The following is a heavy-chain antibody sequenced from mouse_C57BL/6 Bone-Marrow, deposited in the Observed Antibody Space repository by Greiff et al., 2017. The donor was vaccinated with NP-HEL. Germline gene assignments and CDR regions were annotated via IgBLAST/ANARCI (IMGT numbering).Heavy chain of an antibody. Sequence: QVQLQQSGAELVMPGASVKLSCKASGYTFTSYWMHWVKQRPGQGLEWIGEIDPSDSYTNYNQKFKGKSTLTVDKSSSTAYMQLSSLTSEDSAVYYCARNYDGGSYWGQGTLVTVSA. CDR1: GYTFTSYW. D-gene: IGHD2-4*01. CDR3: ARNYDGGSY. V-gene: IGHV1-69*01. CDR2: IDPSDSYT. J-gene: IGHJ3*01.